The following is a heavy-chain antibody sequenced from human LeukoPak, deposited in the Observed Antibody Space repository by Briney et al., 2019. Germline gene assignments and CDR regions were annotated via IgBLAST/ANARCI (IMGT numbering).Heavy chain of an antibody. CDR1: GFTFSSYW. CDR3: ARFGYSSGWSFDY. Sequence: GGSLRLSCAVSGFTFSSYWMSWVRQAPGKGLEWVANIKKDGSEKYYVDSVKGRFTISRDNAKNSLYLQMNSLRAEDTAVYYCARFGYSSGWSFDYWGQGTLVTVS. V-gene: IGHV3-7*01. D-gene: IGHD6-19*01. CDR2: IKKDGSEK. J-gene: IGHJ4*02.